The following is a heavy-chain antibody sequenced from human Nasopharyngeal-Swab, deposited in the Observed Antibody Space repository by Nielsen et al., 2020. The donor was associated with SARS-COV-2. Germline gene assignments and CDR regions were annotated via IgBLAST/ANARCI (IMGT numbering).Heavy chain of an antibody. V-gene: IGHV3-23*01. D-gene: IGHD3-10*01. CDR1: EFSFSTYG. J-gene: IGHJ4*02. CDR2: ITNTGTSR. CDR3: AKRGSGGHFDY. Sequence: GGSLRLSCAASEFSFSTYGMSWVRQAAGRGLEWASTITNTGTSRYYADSVRGRFTISRDNSKNTAYLQMNSLRVEDTAIYYCAKRGSGGHFDYWGQGTLVTVSS.